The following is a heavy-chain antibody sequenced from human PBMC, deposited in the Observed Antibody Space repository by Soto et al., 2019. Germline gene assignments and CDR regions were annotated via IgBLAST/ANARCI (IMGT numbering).Heavy chain of an antibody. CDR1: GGSINSYY. D-gene: IGHD3-10*01. CDR3: ARQGFGPLHGLVDV. CDR2: VHHSWGS. J-gene: IGHJ6*02. V-gene: IGHV4-59*08. Sequence: QVQLQESGPGLVKPSETLSLSCTVSGGSINSYYWSWIRQSPGKRMEWIGYVHHSWGSSYNPSLQSQLAISLDTSKSQFSLKVTSVTATDTAVYYCARQGFGPLHGLVDVWGQGTTVTVSS.